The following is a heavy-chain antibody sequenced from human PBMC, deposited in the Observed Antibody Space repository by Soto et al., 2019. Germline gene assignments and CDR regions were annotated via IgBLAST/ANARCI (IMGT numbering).Heavy chain of an antibody. V-gene: IGHV3-23*01. CDR1: RFTFSNYA. D-gene: IGHD6-13*01. CDR3: AKDQGSSWYEIDY. CDR2: ISGSGGST. J-gene: IGHJ4*02. Sequence: EVQLLESGGGLVQPGGSLRLYCAASRFTFSNYAVTWVRQAPGKGLEWVSTISGSGGSTYYADSVKGRFTISRDNSKNTLYLQMNSLRAEDTALYYCAKDQGSSWYEIDYWGQGTLVTVSS.